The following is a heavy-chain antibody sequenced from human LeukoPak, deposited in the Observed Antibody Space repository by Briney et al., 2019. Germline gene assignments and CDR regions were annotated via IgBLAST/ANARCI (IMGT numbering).Heavy chain of an antibody. CDR2: ISWNSGSI. CDR1: GFTFDDYA. J-gene: IGHJ4*02. V-gene: IGHV3-9*01. D-gene: IGHD3-22*01. Sequence: LGGSLRLSCAASGFTFDDYAMHWVRQAPGKGLEWVSGISWNSGSIGYADSVKGRFTISRDNAKNSLYLQMNSLRAEDTALYYCAKAHRPYYYDSSGYYHYWGQGTLVTVSS. CDR3: AKAHRPYYYDSSGYYHY.